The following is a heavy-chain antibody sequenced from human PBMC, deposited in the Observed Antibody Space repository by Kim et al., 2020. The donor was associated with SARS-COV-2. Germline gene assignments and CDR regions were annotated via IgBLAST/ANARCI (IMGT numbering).Heavy chain of an antibody. D-gene: IGHD3-9*01. Sequence: GGSLRLSCAASGFTFSSYGMHWVRQAPGKGLEWVAVISYDGSNKYYADSVKGRFTISRDNSKNTLYLQMNSLRAEDTAVYYCAKECQYYDILTGPMPYFDYWGQGTLVTVSS. CDR1: GFTFSSYG. J-gene: IGHJ4*02. CDR3: AKECQYYDILTGPMPYFDY. V-gene: IGHV3-30*18. CDR2: ISYDGSNK.